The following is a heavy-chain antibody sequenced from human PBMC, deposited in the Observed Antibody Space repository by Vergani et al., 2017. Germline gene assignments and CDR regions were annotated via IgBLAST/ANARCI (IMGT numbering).Heavy chain of an antibody. V-gene: IGHV4-59*01. Sequence: QVQLQESGPGLVKPSETLSLTCTVPGGSISSYYWSWIRQPPGKGLEWIGYIYYSGSTNYNPSLKSRVTISVDTSQNQFSLKLSSVTAADTAVYYCARERISRAAASIYYYYGMDVWGQGTTVTVSS. CDR1: GGSISSYY. CDR3: ARERISRAAASIYYYYGMDV. D-gene: IGHD6-13*01. CDR2: IYYSGST. J-gene: IGHJ6*02.